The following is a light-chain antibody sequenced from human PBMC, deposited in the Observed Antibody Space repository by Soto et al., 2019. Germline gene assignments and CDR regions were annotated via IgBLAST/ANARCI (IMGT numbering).Light chain of an antibody. CDR1: QSVKIN. V-gene: IGKV3-15*01. J-gene: IGKJ5*01. CDR3: QQYNNWPPIT. Sequence: EIVMTQSPATLSVTRGERATLSCRASQSVKINLAWYQQKPGQAPRLLIYGAFTRATGIPARFSGSGSGTEFTLTISNLQSEDFAVYYCQQYNNWPPITFGQGTRVEIK. CDR2: GAF.